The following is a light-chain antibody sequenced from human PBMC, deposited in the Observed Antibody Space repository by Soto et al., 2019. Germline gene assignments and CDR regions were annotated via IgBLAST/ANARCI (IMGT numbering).Light chain of an antibody. CDR1: QSISRS. CDR2: DAS. V-gene: IGKV1-5*01. Sequence: DIQMTQSPSTLSASVGDRVTITCRASQSISRSLAWYQQKPGKAPSLLIYDASSLEGGVPSRFSGSGFGTEFTLTITNLQPPDFATYYCQQYSDFLINFGPGTTVVFK. CDR3: QQYSDFLIN. J-gene: IGKJ3*01.